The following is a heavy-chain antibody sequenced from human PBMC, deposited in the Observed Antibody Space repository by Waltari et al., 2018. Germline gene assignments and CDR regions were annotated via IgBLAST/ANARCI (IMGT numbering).Heavy chain of an antibody. V-gene: IGHV3-74*03. D-gene: IGHD3-10*01. Sequence: EEQLLESGGGLVQPGDSLRLSCAASGFRFSNSWLNWVRQAPGTGLVWVARISNDESSLTYADSVKGRFTISRDNAKNTLYLQMKRLRAEDTAVYYCVRLAQRTYRSPVPGRHYYYGMDVWGQGTTVTVSS. CDR2: ISNDESSL. J-gene: IGHJ6*02. CDR3: VRLAQRTYRSPVPGRHYYYGMDV. CDR1: GFRFSNSW.